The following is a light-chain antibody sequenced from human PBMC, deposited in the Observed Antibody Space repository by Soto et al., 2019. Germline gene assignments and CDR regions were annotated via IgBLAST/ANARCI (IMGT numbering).Light chain of an antibody. CDR3: QQYGNSRT. J-gene: IGKJ2*01. CDR1: QTVSSNY. Sequence: EIVLTQSPGTLYLSPGERATLSCRASQTVSSNYLAWYQQKPGQAPRLLIYGSSSRATGIPDRFSGSGSGTDFTLTISRLEPDDVAVYYCQQYGNSRTFGQGTKLEIQ. CDR2: GSS. V-gene: IGKV3-20*01.